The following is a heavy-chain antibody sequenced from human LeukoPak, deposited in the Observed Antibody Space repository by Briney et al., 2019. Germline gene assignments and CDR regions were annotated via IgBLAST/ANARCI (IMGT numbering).Heavy chain of an antibody. Sequence: GGSLRLSCAASGFTFNTYAMSWVRQGPGKGLEWVSTVGGSGDNTYYADSVKGRFTISRDNSQNTLYLQMNSLRAEDTAMYYCVRSVSGIVDYWGQGTLVTVSS. J-gene: IGHJ4*02. D-gene: IGHD1-26*01. CDR2: VGGSGDNT. V-gene: IGHV3-23*01. CDR3: VRSVSGIVDY. CDR1: GFTFNTYA.